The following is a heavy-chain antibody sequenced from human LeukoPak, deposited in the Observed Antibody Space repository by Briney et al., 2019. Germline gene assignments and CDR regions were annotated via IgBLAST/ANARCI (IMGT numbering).Heavy chain of an antibody. Sequence: RPGGSLRLSCAASGFTFSSYAMSWVRQAPGKGLEWVSAISGSGGSTYYADSVKGRFTISRDNSKNTLYLQMNSLRAEDTAVYYCARYYYDSSGYAYYFDYWGQGTLVTVSS. CDR2: ISGSGGST. D-gene: IGHD3-22*01. V-gene: IGHV3-23*01. J-gene: IGHJ4*02. CDR1: GFTFSSYA. CDR3: ARYYYDSSGYAYYFDY.